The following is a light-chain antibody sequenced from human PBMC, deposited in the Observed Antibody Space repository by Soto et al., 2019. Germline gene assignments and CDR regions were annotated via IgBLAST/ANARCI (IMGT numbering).Light chain of an antibody. CDR1: QGVGST. V-gene: IGKV3-15*01. Sequence: EIVMTQSPATLSVSPGERATLSCRASQGVGSTLAWYQQKPGQTPRLLIYAASTRATGVPARFSGSGSGTDFTLTINSLQSEDFAVYYCQHYHSLPLTFDGGTKVEIK. CDR3: QHYHSLPLT. CDR2: AAS. J-gene: IGKJ4*01.